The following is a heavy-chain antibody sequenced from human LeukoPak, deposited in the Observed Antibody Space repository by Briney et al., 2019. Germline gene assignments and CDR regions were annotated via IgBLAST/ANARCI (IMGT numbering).Heavy chain of an antibody. V-gene: IGHV5-51*01. CDR2: IYPGDSDT. D-gene: IGHD6-19*01. CDR3: ARPYSTGWYPFDY. Sequence: GESLKISCKVSGYSFTSYWIGWVRQMPGKGLEWMGIIYPGDSDTRYSPSFQGQVTISADKSSSTTYLQWSTLKASDPAMYYCARPYSTGWYPFDYWGQGTLVTVSS. CDR1: GYSFTSYW. J-gene: IGHJ4*02.